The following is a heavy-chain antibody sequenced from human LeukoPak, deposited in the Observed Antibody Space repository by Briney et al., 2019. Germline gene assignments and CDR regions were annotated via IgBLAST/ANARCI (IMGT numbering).Heavy chain of an antibody. J-gene: IGHJ4*02. D-gene: IGHD3-10*01. V-gene: IGHV3-30*04. Sequence: PGGSLRLSCAASGFIFTSYAIHWVRQSPGKGLEWVAVMSYDGKNKFYADSVKGRFTISRDNAKSTMYLQMSSLRTEDTAVYFCARDGDTAIRGVNFDYWGQGTLVTVSS. CDR1: GFIFTSYA. CDR2: MSYDGKNK. CDR3: ARDGDTAIRGVNFDY.